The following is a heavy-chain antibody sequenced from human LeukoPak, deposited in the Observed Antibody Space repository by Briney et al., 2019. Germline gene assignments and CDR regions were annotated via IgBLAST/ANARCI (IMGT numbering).Heavy chain of an antibody. J-gene: IGHJ4*02. CDR2: ISSSSSYI. Sequence: GGSLRLSCAASGFTFSSYSMNWVRQAPGKGLEWVSSISSSSSYIYYADSVKGRFTISRDNAKNSLHLQMNSLRAEDTAVYYCARVQAVVVVAAPDYWGQGTLVTVSS. V-gene: IGHV3-21*01. D-gene: IGHD2-15*01. CDR1: GFTFSSYS. CDR3: ARVQAVVVVAAPDY.